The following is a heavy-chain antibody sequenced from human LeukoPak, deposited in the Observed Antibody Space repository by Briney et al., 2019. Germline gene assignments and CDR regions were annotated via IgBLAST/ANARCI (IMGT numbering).Heavy chain of an antibody. CDR1: GGFFRGYY. Sequence: PSETLSLTCAVCGGFFRGYYWSWIRQPPGKGVEWTGEINHSGSTNYNPSLKSRVTISVDTSKNQFSLKLSSVTAADTAVYYCARGGDPPGIAVGWGQGTLVTVSS. V-gene: IGHV4-34*01. CDR2: INHSGST. J-gene: IGHJ4*02. D-gene: IGHD6-19*01. CDR3: ARGGDPPGIAVG.